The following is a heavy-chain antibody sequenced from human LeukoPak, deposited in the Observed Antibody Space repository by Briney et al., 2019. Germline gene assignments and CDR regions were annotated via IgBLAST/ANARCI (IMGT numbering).Heavy chain of an antibody. V-gene: IGHV3-53*01. D-gene: IGHD3-9*01. CDR1: GFTVSSNY. J-gene: IGHJ4*02. Sequence: GGSLRLSCAASGFTVSSNYMSWVRQAPGKGLEWVSVIYSGGSTYYADSVKGRFTISRDNSKNTLYLQMNSLRVEDTAVYYCAREYDLLTAYYTDLGYWGQGTLVTVSS. CDR2: IYSGGST. CDR3: AREYDLLTAYYTDLGY.